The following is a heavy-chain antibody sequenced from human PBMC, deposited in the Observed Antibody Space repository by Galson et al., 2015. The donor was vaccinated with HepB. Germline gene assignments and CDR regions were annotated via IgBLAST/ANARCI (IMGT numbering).Heavy chain of an antibody. V-gene: IGHV3-21*01. CDR2: ISSSSSYI. Sequence: SLRLSCAASGFTFSSYSMNWVRQAPGKGLEWVSSISSSSSYIYYVNSVKGRFTISRDNAKTSLYLQMNSLRDEDTAVYYCARGANWEPSNCMDVWGKGTPVTVSS. CDR1: GFTFSSYS. D-gene: IGHD1-1*01. J-gene: IGHJ6*03. CDR3: ARGANWEPSNCMDV.